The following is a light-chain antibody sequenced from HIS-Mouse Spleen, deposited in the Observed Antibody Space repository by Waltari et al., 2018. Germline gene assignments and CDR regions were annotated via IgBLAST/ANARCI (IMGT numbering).Light chain of an antibody. J-gene: IGLJ2*01. CDR1: SSDVGGYNY. V-gene: IGLV2-14*03. CDR3: SSYTSSSTEV. Sequence: QSALTQPASVSGSPGQSITISCTGTSSDVGGYNYVSWYQQHPGKAPKLMIYDVSNRPSGVSIRFSGSKSGNTASLTISGLQAEDEADYYCSSYTSSSTEVFGGGTKLTVL. CDR2: DVS.